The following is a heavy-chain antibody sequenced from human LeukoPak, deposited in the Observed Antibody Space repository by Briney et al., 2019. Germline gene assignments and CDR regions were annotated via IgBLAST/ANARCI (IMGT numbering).Heavy chain of an antibody. D-gene: IGHD3-3*01. CDR3: ARVTQYTDILRFLEWPLDY. Sequence: GRSLRLSCAASGFTFSSYAMHWVRQAPGKGLEWVAVISYDGSNKYYADSVKGRFTISRDNSKNTLYLQMNSLRAEDTAVYYRARVTQYTDILRFLEWPLDYWGQGTLVTVSS. CDR1: GFTFSSYA. V-gene: IGHV3-30-3*01. J-gene: IGHJ4*02. CDR2: ISYDGSNK.